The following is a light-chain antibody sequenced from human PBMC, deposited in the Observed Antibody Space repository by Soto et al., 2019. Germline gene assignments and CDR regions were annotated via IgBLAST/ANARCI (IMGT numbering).Light chain of an antibody. CDR1: QTTNTW. Sequence: IQMTPFPSTLSASVGDRVTITCRASQTTNTWLAWYQQKPGTAPKLLIYDASSLEGGVPSRFSASGSGTEFTLTISSLQPDDLATYYCQQYISYPYTFGQGTKVDIK. CDR3: QQYISYPYT. V-gene: IGKV1-5*01. CDR2: DAS. J-gene: IGKJ2*01.